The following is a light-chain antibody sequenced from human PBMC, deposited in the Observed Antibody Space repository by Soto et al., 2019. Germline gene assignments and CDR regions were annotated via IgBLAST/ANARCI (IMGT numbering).Light chain of an antibody. CDR1: QSVSSSY. J-gene: IGKJ5*01. CDR2: GAS. V-gene: IGKV3-20*01. CDR3: QHYVTSSIT. Sequence: EIVLTQSPGTLSLSPGERATLSCRASQSVSSSYLAWYQQKPGQAPRLLIYGASSRATGIPDRFSGSGSGTDFTLTISRLEPDDFAVYYCQHYVTSSITFGQGTRLEIK.